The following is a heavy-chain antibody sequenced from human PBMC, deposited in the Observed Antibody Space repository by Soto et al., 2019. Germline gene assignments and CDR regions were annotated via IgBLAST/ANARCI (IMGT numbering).Heavy chain of an antibody. D-gene: IGHD3-3*01. CDR2: IIPIFGTA. V-gene: IGHV1-69*13. CDR3: ARADSHYDCWSGYYIGQWYCDL. Sequence: SVKVSCKASGGTFSSYAISWVRQAPGQGLEWMGGIIPIFGTANYAQKFQGRVTITADESTSTAYMELSSLRSEDTAVYYCARADSHYDCWSGYYIGQWYCDLWGRGTLVTVSS. CDR1: GGTFSSYA. J-gene: IGHJ2*01.